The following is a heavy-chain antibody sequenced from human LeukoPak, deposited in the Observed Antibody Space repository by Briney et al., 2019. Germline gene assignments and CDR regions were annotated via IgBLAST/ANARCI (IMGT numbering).Heavy chain of an antibody. CDR2: INHSGST. D-gene: IGHD3-10*01. J-gene: IGHJ5*02. Sequence: PSETLSLTCAVYGGSFSGYYWSWIRQPPGKGLEWIGEINHSGSTNYNPSLKSRVTISVDTSKNQFSLKLSSVTAADTAVYYCARQYYYGSGSYYKVRWFDPWGQGTLVTVSS. V-gene: IGHV4-34*01. CDR1: GGSFSGYY. CDR3: ARQYYYGSGSYYKVRWFDP.